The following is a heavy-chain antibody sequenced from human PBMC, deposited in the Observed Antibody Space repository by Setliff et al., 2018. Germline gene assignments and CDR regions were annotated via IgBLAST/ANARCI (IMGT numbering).Heavy chain of an antibody. V-gene: IGHV1-2*06. D-gene: IGHD6-6*01. CDR3: ARAEYTSSSLYYYMDV. Sequence: ASVKVSCKAFRYTFNDYYIHWVRQTPGQGLEWTGRINPSSGGTDDAQNFLGRVTMTRDTAISTAYMELSRLTSDDTAVYYCARAEYTSSSLYYYMDVWGKGTTVTVSS. CDR2: INPSSGGT. CDR1: RYTFNDYY. J-gene: IGHJ6*03.